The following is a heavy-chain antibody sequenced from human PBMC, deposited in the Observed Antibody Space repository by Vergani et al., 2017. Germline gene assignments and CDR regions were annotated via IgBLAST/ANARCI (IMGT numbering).Heavy chain of an antibody. CDR1: GFTFSSYA. V-gene: IGHV3-23*04. CDR2: ISGSGGST. D-gene: IGHD6-13*01. CDR3: ARRGSSSDYYYYYMDV. J-gene: IGHJ6*03. Sequence: EVQLVESGGGLVQPGRSLRLSCAASGFTFSSYAMSWVRQAPGKGLEWVSAISGSGGSTYYADSVKGRFTISRDNSKNTLYLQMNSLRAEDTAVYYCARRGSSSDYYYYYMDVWGKGTTVTVSS.